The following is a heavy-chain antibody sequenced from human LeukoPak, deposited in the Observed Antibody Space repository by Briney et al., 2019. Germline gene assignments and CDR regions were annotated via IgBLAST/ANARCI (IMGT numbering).Heavy chain of an antibody. J-gene: IGHJ3*01. CDR1: GFTFSSYE. D-gene: IGHD3-22*01. CDR3: ARDPYYHDNSFGAFDV. V-gene: IGHV3-23*01. CDR2: ISGSGGST. Sequence: GGSLRLSCAASGFTFSSYEMSWVRQAPGKGLEWVSAISGSGGSTYYADSVKGRFTISRDNSKNTLYLQMNSLRAEDTAVYYCARDPYYHDNSFGAFDVWGQGTMVTVSS.